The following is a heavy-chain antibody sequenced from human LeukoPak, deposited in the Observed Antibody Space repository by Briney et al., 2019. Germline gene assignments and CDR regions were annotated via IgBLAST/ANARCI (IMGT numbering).Heavy chain of an antibody. V-gene: IGHV4-39*01. D-gene: IGHD6-19*01. J-gene: IGHJ6*02. CDR3: ARQAHVLWLAYYYYYGMDV. Sequence: SETLSLTCTVSGGPISSSSYAWGWIRQPPGKGLEWIGSMHYSGSTYYNPSLKSRVTMSVDTSKTQFSLKLSSVTAADTAVYYCARQAHVLWLAYYYYYGMDVWGQGTTVTVSS. CDR1: GGPISSSSYA. CDR2: MHYSGST.